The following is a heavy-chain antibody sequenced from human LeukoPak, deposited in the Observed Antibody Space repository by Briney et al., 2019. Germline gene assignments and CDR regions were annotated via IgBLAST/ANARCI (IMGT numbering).Heavy chain of an antibody. Sequence: ASVKVSCKPSGYTFTGDYIHLVRQSPGQGPEWMAWINPKTGDTNYAHKFQGRLTLTRDTSISTAYLQLTDLTSDDTGVFYCARGRISNWGQGTPLLVSS. J-gene: IGHJ4*02. D-gene: IGHD2-15*01. CDR2: INPKTGDT. CDR1: GYTFTGDY. CDR3: ARGRISN. V-gene: IGHV1-2*07.